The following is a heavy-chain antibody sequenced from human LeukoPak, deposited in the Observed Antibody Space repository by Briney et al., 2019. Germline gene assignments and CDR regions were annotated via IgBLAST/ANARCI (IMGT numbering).Heavy chain of an antibody. CDR2: IDPSDSYT. Sequence: GESLKISCKGSGYSFTSYWISWVRQMPGKGLEWMGRIDPSDSYTNYSPSSQGHVTISADKSISTAYLQWSSLKASDTAMYYCAREFTYLPDYYGMDVWGQGTTVTVSS. D-gene: IGHD2-21*01. J-gene: IGHJ6*02. V-gene: IGHV5-10-1*01. CDR1: GYSFTSYW. CDR3: AREFTYLPDYYGMDV.